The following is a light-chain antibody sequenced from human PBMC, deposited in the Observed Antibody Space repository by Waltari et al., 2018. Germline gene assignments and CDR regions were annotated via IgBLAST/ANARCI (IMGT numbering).Light chain of an antibody. V-gene: IGKV3-15*01. CDR3: LQYNDWPPLT. CDR1: QSVSSN. Sequence: EIVMTQSPATLSVSPGERATLSCRASQSVSSNLAWDQQKPGQAPRLLINGASTRATGVPDRFSGIGSGTEFTLTISSLQSEDLAVYYCLQYNDWPPLTFGGGTKVEIK. J-gene: IGKJ4*01. CDR2: GAS.